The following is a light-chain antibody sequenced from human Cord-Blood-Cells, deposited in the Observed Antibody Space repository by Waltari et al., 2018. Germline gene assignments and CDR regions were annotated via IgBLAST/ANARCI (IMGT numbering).Light chain of an antibody. CDR2: WAS. J-gene: IGKJ1*01. V-gene: IGKV4-1*01. CDR3: QQYYSTPPT. CDR1: QSVLSSSNNKHY. Sequence: DIVMTQSPDSLAVSLGERATINCNSSQSVLSSSNNKHYLAWYQQKPGQPPKLLIYWASTRESGVPDRFSGSGSGTDVTLTISSLQAEDVAVYYCQQYYSTPPTFVQGTKVEIK.